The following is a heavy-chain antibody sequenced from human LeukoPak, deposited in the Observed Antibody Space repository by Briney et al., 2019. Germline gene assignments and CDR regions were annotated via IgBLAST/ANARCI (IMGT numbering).Heavy chain of an antibody. Sequence: GGSLRLSCAASGFTFSSYSMNWVRQAPGKGLEWVSSISSTSSYIYYADSVKGRFTISRDNAKNSLYLQMNSLRAEDTTVYYCVRDSLWFGEYNFDYWGQGTLVTVSS. V-gene: IGHV3-21*01. D-gene: IGHD3-10*01. CDR3: VRDSLWFGEYNFDY. CDR2: ISSTSSYI. J-gene: IGHJ4*02. CDR1: GFTFSSYS.